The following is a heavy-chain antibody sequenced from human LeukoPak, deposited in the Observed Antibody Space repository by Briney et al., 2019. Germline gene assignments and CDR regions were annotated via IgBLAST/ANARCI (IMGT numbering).Heavy chain of an antibody. CDR2: LGGNSGYT. CDR1: GFTFSSYA. J-gene: IGHJ4*02. V-gene: IGHV3-23*01. D-gene: IGHD3-22*01. Sequence: GGSLRLSCAASGFTFSSYAMSWVRLAPGKGLERVSGLGGNSGYTYYADSVKGRFTVSRDNSKNTLSLQMNSLRAEDTAVYYCARKSSPFDSSGYFDYWGQGTLLTVSS. CDR3: ARKSSPFDSSGYFDY.